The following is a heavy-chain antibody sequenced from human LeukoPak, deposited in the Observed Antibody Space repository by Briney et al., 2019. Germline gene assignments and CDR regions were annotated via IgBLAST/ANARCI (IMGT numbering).Heavy chain of an antibody. Sequence: PSETLSLTCTVSGGSITSSSYYWGWIRQPPGKGLEWIGEIYHSGSTNYNPSLKSRVTISVDKSKNQFSLKLSSVTAADTAVYYCARRPPGYSSSWYYFDYWGQGTLVTVSS. CDR3: ARRPPGYSSSWYYFDY. D-gene: IGHD6-13*01. CDR2: IYHSGST. J-gene: IGHJ4*02. V-gene: IGHV4-39*07. CDR1: GGSITSSSYY.